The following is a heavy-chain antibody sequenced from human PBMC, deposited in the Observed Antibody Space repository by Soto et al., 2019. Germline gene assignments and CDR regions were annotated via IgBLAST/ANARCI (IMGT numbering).Heavy chain of an antibody. D-gene: IGHD2-15*01. Sequence: QLQLQESGPGLVKPSETLSLTCTVSGGSISSSSYYWGWIRQPPGKGLEWIGSIYYSGSTYYIPSPKSRVTISVYTSKNQFSLKLSSVTAADTAVYYCARHTPAISISDHWGQGTLVTVSS. CDR2: IYYSGST. J-gene: IGHJ4*02. CDR3: ARHTPAISISDH. V-gene: IGHV4-39*01. CDR1: GGSISSSSYY.